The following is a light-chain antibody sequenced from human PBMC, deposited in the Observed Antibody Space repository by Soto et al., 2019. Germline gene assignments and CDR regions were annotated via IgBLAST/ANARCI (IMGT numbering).Light chain of an antibody. CDR1: QDINNY. CDR2: DSS. V-gene: IGKV1-33*01. CDR3: QQYHQLPPYT. J-gene: IGKJ2*01. Sequence: DIQMTQSPSSLSASVGDRVTITCQESQDINNYLNWFQHKAGKAPKLLIYDSSTLETGVPSRFSGSGSGTHCTFTISSLQPEDFATYYCQQYHQLPPYTFGQGTKLEIK.